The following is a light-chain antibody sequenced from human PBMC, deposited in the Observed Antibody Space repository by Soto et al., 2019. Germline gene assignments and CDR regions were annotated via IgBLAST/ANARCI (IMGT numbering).Light chain of an antibody. CDR3: GADHGSGSNFVWV. CDR1: SGYSNYK. CDR2: VGAGGIVG. V-gene: IGLV9-49*01. J-gene: IGLJ3*02. Sequence: QAVVTQPPSASASLGASVTLTCTLSSGYSNYKVDWYQQRPGKGPRFVMRVGAGGIVGSKGDGIPDRFSVLGSGLNRYLTSKNIQEEDESDYQCGADHGSGSNFVWVFGGGTKLTVL.